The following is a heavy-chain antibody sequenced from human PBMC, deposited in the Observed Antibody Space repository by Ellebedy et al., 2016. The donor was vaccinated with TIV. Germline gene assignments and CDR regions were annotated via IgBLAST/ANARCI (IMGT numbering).Heavy chain of an antibody. D-gene: IGHD1-26*01. CDR3: ARDVGATTWAD. CDR1: GYSISSGYY. J-gene: IGHJ4*02. Sequence: SETLSLTCTVSGYSISSGYYWGWIRQPPGKGLEWIGSIYHSGSTYYNPSLKSRVTISVDTSKNQFSLKLSSVTAADTAVYYCARDVGATTWADWGQGILVTVSS. V-gene: IGHV4-38-2*02. CDR2: IYHSGST.